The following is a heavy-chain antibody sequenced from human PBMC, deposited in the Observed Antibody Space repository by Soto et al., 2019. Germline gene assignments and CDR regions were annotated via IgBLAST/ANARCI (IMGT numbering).Heavy chain of an antibody. V-gene: IGHV3-23*01. CDR3: AKWRSYYYDSSGYYYDY. CDR1: GFTFSSYA. J-gene: IGHJ4*02. Sequence: PGGSLRLSCAASGFTFSSYAMSWVRQVPGKGLEWVSAISGSGGSTYYADSVKGRFTISRDNSKNTLYLQMNSLRAEDTAVYYCAKWRSYYYDSSGYYYDYWGQGTLVTVSS. CDR2: ISGSGGST. D-gene: IGHD3-22*01.